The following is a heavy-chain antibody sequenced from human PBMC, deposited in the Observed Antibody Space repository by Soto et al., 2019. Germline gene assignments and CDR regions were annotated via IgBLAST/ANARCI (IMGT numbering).Heavy chain of an antibody. CDR3: ARPYSMIVVHAFDI. CDR2: IYYSGST. D-gene: IGHD3-22*01. J-gene: IGHJ3*02. V-gene: IGHV4-39*01. CDR1: GGSISSSSYY. Sequence: SETLSLTCTVSGGSISSSSYYWGWIRQPPGKGLEWIGSIYYSGSTYYNPSLKSRVTISVDTSKNQFSLKLSSVTAADTAVYYCARPYSMIVVHAFDIWGQGTMVTVSS.